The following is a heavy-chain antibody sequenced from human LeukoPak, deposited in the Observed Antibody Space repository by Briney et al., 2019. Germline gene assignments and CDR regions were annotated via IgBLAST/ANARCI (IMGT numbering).Heavy chain of an antibody. CDR2: IYYSGST. Sequence: SETLSLTCTVSGGSISSYYWSWIRQPPGKGLEWIGYIYYSGSTYYNPSLKSRVTISVDTSKNQFSLKLSSVTAADTAVYYCAREWSQIDYWGQGTLVTVSS. CDR1: GGSISSYY. V-gene: IGHV4-30-4*08. D-gene: IGHD2-8*01. J-gene: IGHJ4*02. CDR3: AREWSQIDY.